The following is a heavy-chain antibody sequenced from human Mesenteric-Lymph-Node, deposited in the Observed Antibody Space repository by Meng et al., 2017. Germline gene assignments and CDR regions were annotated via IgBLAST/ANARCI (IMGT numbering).Heavy chain of an antibody. CDR1: GYTFTGYY. CDR3: AREVGATPPYDAFDI. V-gene: IGHV1-2*02. Sequence: ASVKVSCKASGYTFTGYYMHWVRQAPGQGLEWMGWINPNSGGTNYAQKFQGRVTMTTDTSTSTAYMELRSLRSDDTAVYYCAREVGATPPYDAFDIWGQGTMVTVSS. J-gene: IGHJ3*02. D-gene: IGHD1-26*01. CDR2: INPNSGGT.